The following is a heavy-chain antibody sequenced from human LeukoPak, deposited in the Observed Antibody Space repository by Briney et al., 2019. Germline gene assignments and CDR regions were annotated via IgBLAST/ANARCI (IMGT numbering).Heavy chain of an antibody. CDR1: GFTFSSNY. Sequence: PGGSLRLSCAASGFTFSSNYMSWVRQAPGKGLEWVSVIYSGGSTYYSDSVKGRFTISRDNSKNTLYLQMNSLRAEDTAVYYCARDGYNSYYFDYWGQGTLVTVSS. V-gene: IGHV3-53*01. D-gene: IGHD5-24*01. CDR3: ARDGYNSYYFDY. J-gene: IGHJ4*02. CDR2: IYSGGST.